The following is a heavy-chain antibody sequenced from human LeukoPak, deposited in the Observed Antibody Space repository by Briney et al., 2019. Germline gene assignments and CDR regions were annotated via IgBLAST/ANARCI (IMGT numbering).Heavy chain of an antibody. V-gene: IGHV3-9*01. D-gene: IGHD6-19*01. Sequence: ARSLSLSCAASGFTFDDYAMHWVRQAPGKGLEWVSGISWNSGSIGYADSVKGRSTISRDNANNSLYLQRNSTVADATALYYXXXXXXXXXXXVPDAFDIWGQGTMVTVSS. CDR1: GFTFDDYA. J-gene: IGHJ3*02. CDR3: XXXXXXXXXXVPDAFDI. CDR2: ISWNSGSI.